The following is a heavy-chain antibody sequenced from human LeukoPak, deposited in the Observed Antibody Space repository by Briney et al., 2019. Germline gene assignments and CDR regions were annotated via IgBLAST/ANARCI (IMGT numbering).Heavy chain of an antibody. CDR3: ARQGVATAIDY. Sequence: PSETQSLTCTVSGGSISSYYWSWIRQPAGKGLEWIGRISASGNTNYNPSLKSRVTTSVDTSKNLFALKLSSVTAADTAVYYCARQGVATAIDYWGQGTLVTVSS. J-gene: IGHJ4*02. V-gene: IGHV4-4*07. D-gene: IGHD2-21*02. CDR1: GGSISSYY. CDR2: ISASGNT.